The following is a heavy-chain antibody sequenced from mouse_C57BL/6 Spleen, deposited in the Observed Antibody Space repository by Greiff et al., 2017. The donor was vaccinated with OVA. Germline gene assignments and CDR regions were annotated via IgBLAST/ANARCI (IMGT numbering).Heavy chain of an antibody. CDR3: ANSHYYGSSYWFAY. CDR1: GYAFSSSW. Sequence: QVQLQQSGPELVKPGASVKISCKASGYAFSSSWMNWVKQRPGKGLEWIGRIYPGDGDTNYNGKFKGKATLTADKSSSTAYMQLSSLTSEDSAVYFGANSHYYGSSYWFAYWGQGTLVTVSA. D-gene: IGHD1-1*01. CDR2: IYPGDGDT. J-gene: IGHJ3*01. V-gene: IGHV1-82*01.